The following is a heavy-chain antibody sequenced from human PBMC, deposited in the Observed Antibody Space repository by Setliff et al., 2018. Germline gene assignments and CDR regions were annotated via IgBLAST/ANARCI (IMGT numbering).Heavy chain of an antibody. J-gene: IGHJ3*02. Sequence: GGSLRLSCAASGFTFSDYYMSWIRQAPGKGLEWVSYISSSGNTIYYADSVKGRFTISRDNARDSLFLQMSSLRAEDTAVYYCAREVVGAPSTFDIWGQGTMVTV. CDR3: AREVVGAPSTFDI. V-gene: IGHV3-11*04. CDR2: ISSSGNTI. D-gene: IGHD1-26*01. CDR1: GFTFSDYY.